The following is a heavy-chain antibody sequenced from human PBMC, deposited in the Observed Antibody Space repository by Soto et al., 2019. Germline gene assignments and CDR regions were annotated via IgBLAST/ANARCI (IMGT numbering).Heavy chain of an antibody. CDR2: ISYDGSNK. CDR3: AKDRTEYSSSWYADYYYGMDV. V-gene: IGHV3-30*18. D-gene: IGHD6-13*01. Sequence: GGSLRLSCAASGFTFSSYGMHWVRQAPGKGLEWVAVISYDGSNKYYADSVKGRFTISRDNSKNTLYLQMNSLRAEDKAVYYCAKDRTEYSSSWYADYYYGMDVWGQGTTVTVSS. J-gene: IGHJ6*02. CDR1: GFTFSSYG.